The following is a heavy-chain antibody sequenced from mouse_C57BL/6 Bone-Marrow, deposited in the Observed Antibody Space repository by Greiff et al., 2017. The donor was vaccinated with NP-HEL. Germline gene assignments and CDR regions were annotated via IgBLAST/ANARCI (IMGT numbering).Heavy chain of an antibody. CDR2: INYDGSST. Sequence: EVNVVESEGGLVQPGSSMKLSCTASGFTFSDYYMAWVRQVPEKGLEWVANINYDGSSTYYLDSLKSRFIISRDNAKNILYLQMSSLKSEDTATYYCARDLPVGFDYWGQGTTLTVSS. CDR3: ARDLPVGFDY. CDR1: GFTFSDYY. J-gene: IGHJ2*01. V-gene: IGHV5-16*01. D-gene: IGHD5-5*01.